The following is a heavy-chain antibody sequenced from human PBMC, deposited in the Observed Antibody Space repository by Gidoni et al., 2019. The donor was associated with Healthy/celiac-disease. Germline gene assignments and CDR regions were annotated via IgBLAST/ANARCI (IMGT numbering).Heavy chain of an antibody. CDR3: ARGDDSRIAFDI. CDR1: GGTFSSYA. D-gene: IGHD3-22*01. CDR2: IIPILGIA. Sequence: QVQLVQSGAEVKKPGSSVKVSCKASGGTFSSYAISWVRQAPGQGLEWMGRIIPILGIANYAQKFQGRVTITADKSTSTAYMELSSLRSEDTAVYYCARGDDSRIAFDIWGQGTMVTVSS. V-gene: IGHV1-69*04. J-gene: IGHJ3*02.